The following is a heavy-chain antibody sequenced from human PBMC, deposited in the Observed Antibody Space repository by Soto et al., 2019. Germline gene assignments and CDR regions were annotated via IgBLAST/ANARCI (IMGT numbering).Heavy chain of an antibody. V-gene: IGHV4-39*01. J-gene: IGHJ5*02. CDR2: IYYSGST. Sequence: SETLSLTCTVSGGSISSSSYYWGWIRQPPGKGLEWIGSIYYSGSTYYNPSLKSRVTISVDTSKNQFSLKLSSVTAADTAVYYCARQGNYDFWSGTPNNWFDPWGQGTLVTVSS. CDR1: GGSISSSSYY. D-gene: IGHD3-3*01. CDR3: ARQGNYDFWSGTPNNWFDP.